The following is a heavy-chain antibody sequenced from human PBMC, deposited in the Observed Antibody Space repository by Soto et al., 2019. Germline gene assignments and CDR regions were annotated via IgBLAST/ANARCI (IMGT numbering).Heavy chain of an antibody. CDR1: GGSISSGGYS. V-gene: IGHV4-30-2*01. Sequence: QLQLQESGSGLVKPSQTLSLTCAVSGGSISSGGYSWSWIRQPPGKGLEWIGYIYHSGSTYYNPSLKSRVTMSEDRSKIQFSLKLSFVTAADTAVYYGAGSGYYHNSGMDVWGQGTTVTVSS. CDR3: AGSGYYHNSGMDV. D-gene: IGHD3-22*01. CDR2: IYHSGST. J-gene: IGHJ6*02.